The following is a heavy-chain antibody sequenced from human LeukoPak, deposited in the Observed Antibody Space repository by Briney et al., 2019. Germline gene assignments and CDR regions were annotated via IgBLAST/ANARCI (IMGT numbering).Heavy chain of an antibody. CDR3: ARGGYCSGGSCPSFDY. D-gene: IGHD2-15*01. V-gene: IGHV1-46*01. CDR1: GGTFISYA. Sequence: ASVKVSCKASGGTFISYAISWVRQAPGQGLEWMGIINPSGGSTSYAQKFQGRVTMTRDTSTSTVYMELSSLRSEDTAVYYCARGGYCSGGSCPSFDYWGQGTLVTVSS. CDR2: INPSGGST. J-gene: IGHJ4*02.